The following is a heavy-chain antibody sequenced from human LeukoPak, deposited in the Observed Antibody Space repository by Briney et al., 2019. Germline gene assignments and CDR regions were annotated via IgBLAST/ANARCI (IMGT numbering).Heavy chain of an antibody. D-gene: IGHD6-6*01. Sequence: PGGSLRLSCAASGFTFSSYSMNWVRQAPGKGLEWVANIKQDGSEKYYVDSVKGRFTISRDNAKNSLYLQTNSLRAEDTAVYYCARNSAHGAARNPWAYYYYYYMDVWGKGTTVTVSS. V-gene: IGHV3-7*01. CDR2: IKQDGSEK. CDR3: ARNSAHGAARNPWAYYYYYYMDV. CDR1: GFTFSSYS. J-gene: IGHJ6*03.